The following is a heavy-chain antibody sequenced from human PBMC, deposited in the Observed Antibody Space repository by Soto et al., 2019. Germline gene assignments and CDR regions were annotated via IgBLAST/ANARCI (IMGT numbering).Heavy chain of an antibody. CDR2: INPSGGST. J-gene: IGHJ5*02. CDR1: GYTFTSYY. D-gene: IGHD1-26*01. V-gene: IGHV1-46*01. CDR3: ARDSGRVVDPFDP. Sequence: ASVKVSCKASGYTFTSYYMHWVRQAPGQGLEWMGIINPSGGSTSYAQKFQGRVTMTRDTSTSTLYMELSSLRSEDTAVYYCARDSGRVVDPFDPWGQGTLVTVSS.